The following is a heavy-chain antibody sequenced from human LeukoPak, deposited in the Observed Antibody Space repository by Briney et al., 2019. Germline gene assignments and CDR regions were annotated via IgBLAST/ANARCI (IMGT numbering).Heavy chain of an antibody. V-gene: IGHV4-34*01. J-gene: IGHJ6*02. CDR3: ASRIGRYNYYFGMDV. CDR1: GGPFDHYY. CDR2: INESGST. D-gene: IGHD1-26*01. Sequence: SETLSLTCTVHGGPFDHYYWTWIRQSPGMGLEWIGEINESGSTNYDPSLQSRVTISVDTSKNHLFLKMTSVTAADTAVYYCASRIGRYNYYFGMDVWGQGTTVTVS.